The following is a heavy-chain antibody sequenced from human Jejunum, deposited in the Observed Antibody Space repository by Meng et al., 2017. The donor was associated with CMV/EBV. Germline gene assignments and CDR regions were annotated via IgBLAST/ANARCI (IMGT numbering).Heavy chain of an antibody. CDR2: IKQDGSEK. J-gene: IGHJ6*02. CDR3: ARERWGTYNYYALDV. D-gene: IGHD1-1*01. Sequence: GFTLSSSRMSKVRQAPGKGLEWVANIKQDGSEKYYVDSVRGRFTVSKDNAKNSLYLQMNSLRAEDTAIYYCARERWGTYNYYALDVWGQGTTVTVSS. CDR1: GFTLSSSR. V-gene: IGHV3-7*01.